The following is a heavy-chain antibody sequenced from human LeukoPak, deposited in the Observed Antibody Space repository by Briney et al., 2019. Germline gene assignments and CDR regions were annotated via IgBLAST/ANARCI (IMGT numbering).Heavy chain of an antibody. CDR2: IKEDGSEK. V-gene: IGHV3-7*01. Sequence: PGGSLRLSCAASGFTFNKVWMSWVRQAPGKGLEWVANIKEDGSEKEYADSVKGRFTISRDNAKNSLYLQMNSLRAEDTAVYYCARGAWRLGFGIYFDYWGQGTLVTVSS. J-gene: IGHJ4*02. CDR1: GFTFNKVW. D-gene: IGHD3-3*01. CDR3: ARGAWRLGFGIYFDY.